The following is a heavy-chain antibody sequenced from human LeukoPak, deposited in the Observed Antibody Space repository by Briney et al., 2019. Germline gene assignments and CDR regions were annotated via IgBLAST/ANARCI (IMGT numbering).Heavy chain of an antibody. CDR3: SRRNVGLLYYDSSGYSDAFDI. V-gene: IGHV5-51*01. Sequence: GESLKISFKGSGYRFTSYWIGWVRQMPGKGVEWMGIIYPGYSDTRFCPSFQGQVTISADKSISTAYLQWSSLKASDTAMYYCSRRNVGLLYYDSSGYSDAFDIWGQGTMVTVSS. J-gene: IGHJ3*02. CDR2: IYPGYSDT. D-gene: IGHD3-22*01. CDR1: GYRFTSYW.